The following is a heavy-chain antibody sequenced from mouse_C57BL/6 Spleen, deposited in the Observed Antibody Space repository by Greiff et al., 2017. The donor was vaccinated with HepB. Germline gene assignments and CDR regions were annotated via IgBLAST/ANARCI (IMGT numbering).Heavy chain of an antibody. D-gene: IGHD1-1*01. Sequence: QVQLHQSGPELVKPGASVKISCKASGYAFSSSWMNWVKQRPGKGLEWIGRIYPGDGDTNYNGKFKGKATLTADKSSSTAYMQLSSLTSEDSAVYFCARNYGWNYWGQGTTLTVSS. J-gene: IGHJ2*01. CDR3: ARNYGWNY. CDR2: IYPGDGDT. V-gene: IGHV1-82*01. CDR1: GYAFSSSW.